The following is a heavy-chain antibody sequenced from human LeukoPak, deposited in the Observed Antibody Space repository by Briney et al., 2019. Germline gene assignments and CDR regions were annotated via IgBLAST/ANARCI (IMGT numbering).Heavy chain of an antibody. CDR3: ARGSDYYYYGMDA. CDR2: IYTSGST. J-gene: IGHJ6*02. CDR1: GGSISSYC. V-gene: IGHV4-4*07. Sequence: SETLSLTCTVSGGSISSYCWSWVRQPAGQGLEWVGRIYTSGSTNYNPSLKSRVPMSVDTSKTQFSLKLSSVTAADTAVYYCARGSDYYYYGMDAWGQGTTVTVSS. D-gene: IGHD3-10*01.